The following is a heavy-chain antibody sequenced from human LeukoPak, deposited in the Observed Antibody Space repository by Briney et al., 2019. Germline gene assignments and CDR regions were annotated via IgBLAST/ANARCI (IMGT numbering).Heavy chain of an antibody. J-gene: IGHJ3*02. CDR3: AREYYYDSSGSYAFDI. Sequence: GGSLRLSCAASGFTVSSNYMSWVRQAPGKGLEWVSSISSSSSYIYYADSVKGRFTISRDNAKNSLYLQMNSLRAEDTAVYYCAREYYYDSSGSYAFDIWGQGTIVTVSS. D-gene: IGHD3-22*01. CDR1: GFTVSSNY. CDR2: ISSSSSYI. V-gene: IGHV3-21*01.